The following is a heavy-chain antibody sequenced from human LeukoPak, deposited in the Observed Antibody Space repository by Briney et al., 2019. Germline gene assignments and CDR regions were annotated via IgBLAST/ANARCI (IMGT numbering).Heavy chain of an antibody. V-gene: IGHV3-7*05. CDR1: GFILGDSL. CDR2: INQDGSEK. Sequence: GGSLRLSCAASGFILGDSLMSWVRQAPGKGLEWVANINQDGSEKYSVDSVKGRFTISRDNAENSLFLQMNSLRAEDTGVYYCARDLTIAGGGTYGYWGQGTLVTVSS. J-gene: IGHJ4*02. D-gene: IGHD6-13*01. CDR3: ARDLTIAGGGTYGY.